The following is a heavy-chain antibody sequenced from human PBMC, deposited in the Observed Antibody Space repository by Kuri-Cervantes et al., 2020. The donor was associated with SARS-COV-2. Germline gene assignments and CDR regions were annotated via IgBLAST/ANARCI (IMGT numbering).Heavy chain of an antibody. Sequence: SETLSLTCTVSGYSISSGYYWGWIRQPPGKGLEWIGSIYHSGSTYYNPSLKSRVTISVDTSKNQFSLKLSSVTAADTAAYYCARDWDAPGYFDYWGQGTLVTVSS. CDR1: GYSISSGYY. V-gene: IGHV4-38-2*02. CDR3: ARDWDAPGYFDY. J-gene: IGHJ4*02. CDR2: IYHSGST. D-gene: IGHD1-26*01.